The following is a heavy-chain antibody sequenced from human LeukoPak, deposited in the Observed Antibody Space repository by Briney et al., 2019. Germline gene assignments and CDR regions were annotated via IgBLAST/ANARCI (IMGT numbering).Heavy chain of an antibody. Sequence: ASVKVSCKASGYTFTSYDINWVRQATGQGLEWMGWMNPNSGNTGYAQKFQGRVTMTRNTSISTAYMELSSLRSEDTAVYYCARTYSSGWLTYYYYMDVWGKGTTVTISS. CDR1: GYTFTSYD. CDR2: MNPNSGNT. CDR3: ARTYSSGWLTYYYYMDV. D-gene: IGHD6-19*01. V-gene: IGHV1-8*01. J-gene: IGHJ6*03.